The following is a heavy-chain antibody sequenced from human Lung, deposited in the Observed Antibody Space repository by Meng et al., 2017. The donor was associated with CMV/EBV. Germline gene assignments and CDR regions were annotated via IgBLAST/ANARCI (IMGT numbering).Heavy chain of an antibody. D-gene: IGHD2-2*01. Sequence: GEXXTISCAASGFTFSSYSINWVRQAPGKGLEWVSSISSRSSYIYYADSVKGRFTISRDNAKNSLYLQMNSLRAEDTAVYYCAREFCSSGSCYPPDVWGQGTXGTVSS. CDR3: AREFCSSGSCYPPDV. J-gene: IGHJ6*02. V-gene: IGHV3-21*01. CDR1: GFTFSSYS. CDR2: ISSRSSYI.